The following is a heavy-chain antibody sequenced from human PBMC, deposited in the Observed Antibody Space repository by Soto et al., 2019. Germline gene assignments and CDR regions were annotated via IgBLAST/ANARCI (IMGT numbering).Heavy chain of an antibody. D-gene: IGHD1-7*01. Sequence: EVQLVESGGGLVQPGRSLRLSCAGSGFTLSDYYIDWVRQAPGKGLAWVGRSRDKGNSYSTDYAASVKGRFTISRDASKNSLYLQMNSLKTEDTALYYCTRSITGTSSFDYWCQGTLVTVSS. CDR3: TRSITGTSSFDY. J-gene: IGHJ4*02. CDR1: GFTLSDYY. V-gene: IGHV3-72*01. CDR2: SRDKGNSYST.